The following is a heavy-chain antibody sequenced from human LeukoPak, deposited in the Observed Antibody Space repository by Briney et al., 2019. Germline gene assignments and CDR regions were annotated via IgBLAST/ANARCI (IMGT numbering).Heavy chain of an antibody. J-gene: IGHJ4*02. D-gene: IGHD6-13*01. V-gene: IGHV3-74*01. CDR1: GFTFNNYW. Sequence: GGSLRLSCAASGFTFNNYWMHWVRQAPGKGLVWVSRINSDGSSTTYADSVKGRFTISRDNAKNTLYLQMNSLRDEDTAVYYCARVGYSNTWYVDYWGQGTLVTVSS. CDR3: ARVGYSNTWYVDY. CDR2: INSDGSST.